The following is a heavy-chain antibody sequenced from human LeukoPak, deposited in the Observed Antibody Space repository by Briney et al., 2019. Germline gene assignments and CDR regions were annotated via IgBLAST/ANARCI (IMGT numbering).Heavy chain of an antibody. V-gene: IGHV4-59*01. D-gene: IGHD6-19*01. J-gene: IGHJ4*02. CDR2: IYYSGST. CDR3: ARDRAVAGLDY. CDR1: GGSISSYY. Sequence: SETLSLTCTVSGGSISSYYWSWTRQPPGKGLEWIGYIYYSGSTNYNPSLKSRVTISVDTSKNQFSLKLSSVTAADTAVYYCARDRAVAGLDYWGQGTLVTVSS.